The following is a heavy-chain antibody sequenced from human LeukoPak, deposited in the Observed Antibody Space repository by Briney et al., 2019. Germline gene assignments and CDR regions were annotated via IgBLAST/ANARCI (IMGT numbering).Heavy chain of an antibody. CDR1: GFTFSRYW. D-gene: IGHD2-15*01. Sequence: GGSLRLSCAASGFTFSRYWMHWVRQAPGKGLMWVSRISPDGSTTLYADSVKGRFTISRDNAKNTLYLQMNSLGAEDTAVYYCAKDAHCSGGSCYSAYGYWGQGTLVTVSS. J-gene: IGHJ4*02. V-gene: IGHV3-74*03. CDR3: AKDAHCSGGSCYSAYGY. CDR2: ISPDGSTT.